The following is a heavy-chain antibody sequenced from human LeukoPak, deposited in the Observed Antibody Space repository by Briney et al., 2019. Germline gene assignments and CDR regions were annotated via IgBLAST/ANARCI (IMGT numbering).Heavy chain of an antibody. D-gene: IGHD3-10*01. CDR2: IYSGGGT. CDR1: GFTVSSNY. CDR3: ATEGEYGSGSYYTYYYYGMDV. V-gene: IGHV3-66*01. Sequence: GGSLRLSCAASGFTVSSNYMSWVRQAPGKGLEWVSVIYSGGGTYYADSVKGRFTISRDNSKNTLYLQMNSLRAEDTAVYYCATEGEYGSGSYYTYYYYGMDVWGQGTTVTVSS. J-gene: IGHJ6*02.